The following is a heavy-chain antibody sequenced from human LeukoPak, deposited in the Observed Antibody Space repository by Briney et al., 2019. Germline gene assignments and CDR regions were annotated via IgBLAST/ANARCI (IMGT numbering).Heavy chain of an antibody. D-gene: IGHD2-2*01. CDR3: ARHTYCSSTSCYPLDYYYYYYMDV. Sequence: GESLKISCKGSGYSFTSYWIGWVRQMPGKGLEWMGIIYPGDSDTRYSPSFQGQVTISADKSISTAYLQWSNLKASDTAMYYCARHTYCSSTSCYPLDYYYYYYMDVWGKGTTVTVSS. CDR1: GYSFTSYW. J-gene: IGHJ6*03. V-gene: IGHV5-51*01. CDR2: IYPGDSDT.